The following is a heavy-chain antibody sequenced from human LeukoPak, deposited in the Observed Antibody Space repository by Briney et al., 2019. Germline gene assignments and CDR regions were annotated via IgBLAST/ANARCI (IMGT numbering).Heavy chain of an antibody. CDR2: ISYDGSNK. D-gene: IGHD6-13*01. V-gene: IGHV3-30*04. CDR1: GFTFSSYA. J-gene: IGHJ4*02. Sequence: QTGGSLRLSCAASGFTFSSYAMHWVRQAPGKGLEWVAVISYDGSNKYYADSVKGRFTISRDNSKNTLYLQMNSLRAEDTAVYYCAKDLVSSSSWYVLDYWGQGTLVTVSS. CDR3: AKDLVSSSSWYVLDY.